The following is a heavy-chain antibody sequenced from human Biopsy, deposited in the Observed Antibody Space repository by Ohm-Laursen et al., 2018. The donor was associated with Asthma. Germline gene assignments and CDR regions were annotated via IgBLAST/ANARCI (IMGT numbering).Heavy chain of an antibody. CDR1: GFTFSNYG. Sequence: SLRLSCAATGFTFSNYGMHWVRQAPGKGREWVAVISFDGSNKDFADSVKGRFTISRDNSKNTMYLEMNSLRAEDTAVYYCPKEVFPGWEVRRGPDYWGQGTLVTVSA. J-gene: IGHJ4*02. V-gene: IGHV3-30*18. CDR3: PKEVFPGWEVRRGPDY. CDR2: ISFDGSNK. D-gene: IGHD1-26*01.